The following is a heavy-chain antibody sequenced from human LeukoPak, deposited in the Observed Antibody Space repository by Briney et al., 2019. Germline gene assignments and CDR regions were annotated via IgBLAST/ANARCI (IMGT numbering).Heavy chain of an antibody. CDR3: VREYSGWLAAAGA. J-gene: IGHJ4*02. CDR1: GFTFKGFR. Sequence: GGSLRLSCAASGFTFKGFRMNWVRQAPDKRLEWVSSISGSSNYIYYADSVRGRFTISRDNAKNSLYLQMNSLRAEDTAVYYCVREYSGWLAAAGAWGQGVLVTVSS. CDR2: ISGSSNYI. V-gene: IGHV3-21*06. D-gene: IGHD6-13*01.